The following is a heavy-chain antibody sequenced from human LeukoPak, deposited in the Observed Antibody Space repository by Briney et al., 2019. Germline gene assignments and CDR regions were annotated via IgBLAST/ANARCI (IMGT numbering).Heavy chain of an antibody. Sequence: SETLSLTCAVYGGPFSGHYWSWIRQPPGKGLEWIGEIYQSGNTNYNPSLKSRVTISIDTSKNQFSLRLSSVTAADTAVYYCARVSCSGGSCYSDFDYWGQGTLVTVSS. CDR1: GGPFSGHY. CDR3: ARVSCSGGSCYSDFDY. V-gene: IGHV4-34*01. J-gene: IGHJ4*02. D-gene: IGHD2-15*01. CDR2: IYQSGNT.